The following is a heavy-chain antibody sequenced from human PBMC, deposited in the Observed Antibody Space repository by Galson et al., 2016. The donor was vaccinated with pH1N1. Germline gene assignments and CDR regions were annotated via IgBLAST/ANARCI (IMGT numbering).Heavy chain of an antibody. Sequence: SLRLSCAASGFTFSGYWMHWVRQAPGKGLVWVSRVYIDGSRAGYADSVRGRFTISRDNAKNTLYLQMSSLRAEDTAVYYCARDLYGGFQLPSYYYYALDVWGQGTTVTVSS. CDR1: GFTFSGYW. CDR3: ARDLYGGFQLPSYYYYALDV. D-gene: IGHD4/OR15-4a*01. J-gene: IGHJ6*01. CDR2: VYIDGSRA. V-gene: IGHV3-74*01.